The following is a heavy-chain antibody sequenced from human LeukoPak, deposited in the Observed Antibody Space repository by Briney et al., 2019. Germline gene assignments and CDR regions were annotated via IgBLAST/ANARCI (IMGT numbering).Heavy chain of an antibody. D-gene: IGHD3-10*01. V-gene: IGHV3-30*18. CDR1: GFTFSSYG. J-gene: IGHJ4*02. CDR3: AKGVGYYYGSGSYYSD. CDR2: ISYDGSNK. Sequence: PGRSLRLSCAASGFTFSSYGMHWVRQAPGKGLEWVAVISYDGSNKYYADSVKGRFTISRDNSKNTLYLQMNSLRAEDTALYYCAKGVGYYYGSGSYYSDWGQGTLVTVSS.